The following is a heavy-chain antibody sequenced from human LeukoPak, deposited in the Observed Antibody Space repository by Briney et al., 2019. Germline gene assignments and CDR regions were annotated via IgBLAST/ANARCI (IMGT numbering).Heavy chain of an antibody. D-gene: IGHD5-12*01. V-gene: IGHV1-18*01. J-gene: IGHJ4*02. Sequence: ASVKVSCKASGYTFTSYGISWVRQAPGQGLEWMVWISAYNDNTNYAQKLHGRVTITTETATSTAYMELRSLRSDATAVYSCALRWDSGYAHYWGQGTLVTVSS. CDR1: GYTFTSYG. CDR3: ALRWDSGYAHY. CDR2: ISAYNDNT.